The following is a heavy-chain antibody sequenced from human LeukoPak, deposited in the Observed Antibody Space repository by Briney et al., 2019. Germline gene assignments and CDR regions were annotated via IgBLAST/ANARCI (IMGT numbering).Heavy chain of an antibody. J-gene: IGHJ6*02. D-gene: IGHD5-24*01. CDR1: GGSFSGYY. CDR3: ARRPRDGYNSGYYYGMDV. V-gene: IGHV4-34*01. Sequence: SETLSLTCAVYGGSFSGYYWSWIRQPPGKGLEWIGEINHSGSTNYNPSLKSRVTISVDTSKNQFSLKLSSVTAADTAVYYCARRPRDGYNSGYYYGMDVWGQGTTVTVSS. CDR2: INHSGST.